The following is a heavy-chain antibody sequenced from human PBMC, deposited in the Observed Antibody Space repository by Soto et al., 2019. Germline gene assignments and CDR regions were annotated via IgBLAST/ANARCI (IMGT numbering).Heavy chain of an antibody. CDR1: GNTYTSYD. J-gene: IGHJ4*02. Sequence: QVQLVQSGAEVKKPGALVKVSCKASGNTYTSYDINGVRQATGHGLEWMVWINPNSGNIGYAQKVQGRVTITRVTARRTAYMEVSRLRSDDTAVYYCARGRALESYYLLDYWGQGTLVTVSS. V-gene: IGHV1-8*02. CDR3: ARGRALESYYLLDY. D-gene: IGHD3-10*01. CDR2: INPNSGNI.